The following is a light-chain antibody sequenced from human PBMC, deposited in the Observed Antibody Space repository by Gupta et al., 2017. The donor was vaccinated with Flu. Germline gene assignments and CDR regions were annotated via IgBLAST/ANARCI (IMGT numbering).Light chain of an antibody. CDR1: NSNIGNNA. CDR3: ATWDDSLNGPV. CDR2: YDD. J-gene: IGLJ3*02. V-gene: IGLV1-36*01. Sequence: QSVLTQPPSVSEAPRQRVTISCSGSNSNIGNNAVNWYQQLPGKAPKLLIYYDDLLPSGVSDRFSGSESGTSASLAISGLQSEDEADYYCATWDDSLNGPVFGGGTKLTVL.